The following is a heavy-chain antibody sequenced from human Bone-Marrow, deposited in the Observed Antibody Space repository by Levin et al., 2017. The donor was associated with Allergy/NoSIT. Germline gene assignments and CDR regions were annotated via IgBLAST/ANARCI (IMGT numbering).Heavy chain of an antibody. J-gene: IGHJ6*02. V-gene: IGHV3-9*01. CDR2: ISWNSGSI. CDR1: GFTFDDYA. D-gene: IGHD3-10*01. Sequence: SLKISCAASGFTFDDYAMHWVRQAPGKGLEWVSGISWNSGSIGYADSVKGRFTISRDNAKNSLYLQMNSLRAEDTALYYCAKDPGFSPGGYGMDVWGQGTTVTVSS. CDR3: AKDPGFSPGGYGMDV.